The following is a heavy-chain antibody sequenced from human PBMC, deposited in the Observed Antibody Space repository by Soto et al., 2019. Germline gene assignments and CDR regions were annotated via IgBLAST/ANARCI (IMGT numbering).Heavy chain of an antibody. D-gene: IGHD5-12*01. Sequence: QVPLVESGGGVVQPGRSLRLSCAASGFTFSSYGMHWVRQAPGKGLEWVEVISYDGSNKYYADSVKGRFTISRDNSKNTLYLQMNSLRAEDTAVYYCAKDHGATGGFDYWGQGTLVTVSS. CDR2: ISYDGSNK. V-gene: IGHV3-30*18. J-gene: IGHJ4*02. CDR3: AKDHGATGGFDY. CDR1: GFTFSSYG.